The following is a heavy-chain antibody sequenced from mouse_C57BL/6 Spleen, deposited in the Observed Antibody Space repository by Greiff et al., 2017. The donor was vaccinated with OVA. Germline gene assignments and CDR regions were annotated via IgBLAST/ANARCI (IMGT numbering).Heavy chain of an antibody. Sequence: QVQLQQPGAELVRPGSSVKLSCKASGYTFTSYWMDWVKQRPGQGLEWIGNIYPSDSETHYNQKFKDKATLTVDKSSSTAYMQLSRLTSEDSAVYYCARRGYDENYFDYWGQGTTLTVSS. CDR1: GYTFTSYW. CDR2: IYPSDSET. CDR3: ARRGYDENYFDY. D-gene: IGHD2-2*01. J-gene: IGHJ2*01. V-gene: IGHV1-61*01.